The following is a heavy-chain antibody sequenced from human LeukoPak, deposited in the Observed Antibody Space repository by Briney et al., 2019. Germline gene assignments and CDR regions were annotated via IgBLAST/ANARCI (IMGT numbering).Heavy chain of an antibody. CDR3: ARGRFQAAIVVVPAATYQFDY. CDR2: INHSGST. V-gene: IGHV4-34*01. D-gene: IGHD2-2*01. J-gene: IGHJ4*02. CDR1: GGSFSGYY. Sequence: SETLSLTCAVYGGSFSGYYWSWIRQPPGKGLVWIGEINHSGSTNYNPSLKSRVTISVDTSKNQFSLKLSSVTAADTAVYYCARGRFQAAIVVVPAATYQFDYWGQGTLVTVSS.